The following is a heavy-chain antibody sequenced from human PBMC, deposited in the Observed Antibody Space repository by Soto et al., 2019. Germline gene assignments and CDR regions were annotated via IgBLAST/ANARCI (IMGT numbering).Heavy chain of an antibody. CDR1: GSTFSNAW. D-gene: IGHD6-19*01. CDR3: ARGLDARAPFDY. V-gene: IGHV3-33*08. Sequence: GGSLRLSCAASGSTFSNAWMNWVRQAPGKGLEWVAVIWYDGSNKYYADSVKGRFTISRDNSKNTLYLQMNSLRAEDTAVYYCARGLDARAPFDYWGQGTLVTVSS. J-gene: IGHJ4*02. CDR2: IWYDGSNK.